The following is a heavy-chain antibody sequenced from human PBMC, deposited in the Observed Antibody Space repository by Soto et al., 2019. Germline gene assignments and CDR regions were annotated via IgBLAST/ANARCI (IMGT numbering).Heavy chain of an antibody. CDR1: GFTFSSYG. CDR2: ISYDGSNK. J-gene: IGHJ4*02. Sequence: VGSLRLSCAASGFTFSSYGMHWVRQAPAKGLEWVAVISYDGSNKYYADSVKGRFTISRDNSKNTLYLQMNSLRAEDTAVYYCAKAMVVAATMTDYWGQGTLVTVSS. CDR3: AKAMVVAATMTDY. V-gene: IGHV3-30*18. D-gene: IGHD2-15*01.